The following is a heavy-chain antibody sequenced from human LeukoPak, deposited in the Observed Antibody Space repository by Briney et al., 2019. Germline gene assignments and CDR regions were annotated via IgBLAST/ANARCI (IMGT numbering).Heavy chain of an antibody. V-gene: IGHV3-48*01. CDR1: GFTFSSYS. J-gene: IGHJ5*02. CDR3: ARDEPADYGGNSDWFDP. Sequence: PGGSLRLSCAASGFTFSSYSMNWVRQAPGKGLEWVSYISSSSSTIYYADSVKGRFTISRDNAKNSLYLQMNSLRAEDTAVYYCARDEPADYGGNSDWFDPWGQGTLVTVSS. CDR2: ISSSSSTI. D-gene: IGHD4-23*01.